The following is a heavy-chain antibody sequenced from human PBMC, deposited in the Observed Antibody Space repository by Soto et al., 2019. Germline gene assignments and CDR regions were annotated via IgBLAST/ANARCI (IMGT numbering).Heavy chain of an antibody. CDR2: IYYSGST. D-gene: IGHD2-15*01. CDR3: ARGYCSGGSCSGGHYFDY. Sequence: QVQLQESGPGLVKPSQTLSLTCTVSGGSISSGGYYWSWIRQHPGKGLEGIGYIYYSGSTYYNPSLKSRVTISVDTSKNQFFLKLSSVTAADTAVYYCARGYCSGGSCSGGHYFDYWGQGTLVTVSS. CDR1: GGSISSGGYY. V-gene: IGHV4-31*03. J-gene: IGHJ4*02.